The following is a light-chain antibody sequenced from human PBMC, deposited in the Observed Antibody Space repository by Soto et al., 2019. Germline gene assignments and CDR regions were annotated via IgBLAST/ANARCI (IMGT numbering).Light chain of an antibody. V-gene: IGKV3-15*01. CDR2: DAS. CDR3: QQYNTWLT. CDR1: QRVSTN. Sequence: IVMTQSPATLSVSPGERATLYCRASQRVSTNLAWYQQKPGQAPRLLIYDASTRATGIPARFSGSGSGTSFTLTISSLQSEEFAVYYCQQYNTWLTFGQGTKVEVK. J-gene: IGKJ1*01.